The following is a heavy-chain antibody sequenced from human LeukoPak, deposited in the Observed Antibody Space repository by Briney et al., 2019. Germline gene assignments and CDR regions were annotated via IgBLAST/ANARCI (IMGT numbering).Heavy chain of an antibody. J-gene: IGHJ4*02. CDR2: IIPIFGTA. Sequence: SVKVSCKASGGTFSSYAISWVRQAPGQGLEWMGGIIPIFGTANYAQKFQGRVTITADESTSTAYMELSSLRSEDTAVYYCARCPLQFGAPYYFDYWGQGTLVTVSS. CDR3: ARCPLQFGAPYYFDY. D-gene: IGHD5-24*01. V-gene: IGHV1-69*13. CDR1: GGTFSSYA.